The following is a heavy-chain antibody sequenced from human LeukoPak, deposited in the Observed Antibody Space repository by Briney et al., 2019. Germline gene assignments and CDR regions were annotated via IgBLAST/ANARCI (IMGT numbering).Heavy chain of an antibody. D-gene: IGHD6-6*01. Sequence: GGSLRLSCAASGFTVSSNYMSWVRQAPGKGLEWVSVIYSGGSTYYADSVKGRFTISRDNSKNTLYLQMNSLRAEDTAVYYCAKGKWSIAARLFDYWGQGTLVTVSS. CDR1: GFTVSSNY. CDR3: AKGKWSIAARLFDY. CDR2: IYSGGST. J-gene: IGHJ4*02. V-gene: IGHV3-53*01.